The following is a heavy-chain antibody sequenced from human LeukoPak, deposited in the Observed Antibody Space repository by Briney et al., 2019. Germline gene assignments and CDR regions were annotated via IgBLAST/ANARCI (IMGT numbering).Heavy chain of an antibody. CDR1: GFTFSDYY. CDR3: ARDGGPADYDIWSAYYDY. D-gene: IGHD3-3*01. J-gene: IGHJ4*02. CDR2: ISGSGSSM. Sequence: GGSLRLSCASSGFTFSDYYMNWIRQAPGKGLEWVSYISGSGSSMYYADSVKGRFTISRDNAKNSLSLQMNSLRAEDTAVYYCARDGGPADYDIWSAYYDYWGLGALVTVSS. V-gene: IGHV3-11*04.